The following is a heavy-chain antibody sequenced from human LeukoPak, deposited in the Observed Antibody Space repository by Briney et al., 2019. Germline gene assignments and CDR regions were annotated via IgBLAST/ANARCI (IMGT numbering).Heavy chain of an antibody. J-gene: IGHJ4*02. CDR3: ARAVGSPNSLYDY. D-gene: IGHD2-15*01. Sequence: ASVKVSCKASGYTLTGYYMHWVRQAPGQGLEWMGWINPHSGGTNYAQKFQGRVTMTRDTSISTAYMELSRLTSDDTAVYYCARAVGSPNSLYDYWGQGTLVTVSS. CDR1: GYTLTGYY. V-gene: IGHV1-2*02. CDR2: INPHSGGT.